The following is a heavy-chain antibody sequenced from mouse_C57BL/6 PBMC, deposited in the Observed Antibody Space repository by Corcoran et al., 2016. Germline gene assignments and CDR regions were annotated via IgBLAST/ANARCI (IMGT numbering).Heavy chain of an antibody. V-gene: IGHV9-3*01. CDR2: INTYSGVP. CDR3: ARGCYYWYFDV. J-gene: IGHJ1*03. Sequence: QIQLVQSGPELKKPGETVKISCKASGYTFTTYGMSWVKQAPGKGLKWMGWINTYSGVPTYADDFKGRFAFSLETSASTAYLQINNLKNEDTATYFCARGCYYWYFDVWGTGTTVTVSS. CDR1: GYTFTTYG.